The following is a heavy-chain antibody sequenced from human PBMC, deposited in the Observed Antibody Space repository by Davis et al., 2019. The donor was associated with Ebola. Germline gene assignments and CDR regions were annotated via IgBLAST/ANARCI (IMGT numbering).Heavy chain of an antibody. J-gene: IGHJ5*02. CDR2: IYYSGST. V-gene: IGHV4-31*03. Sequence: MPSETLSLTCTVSGGSISSGGYYWSWIRQHPGKGLEWIGYIYYSGSTYYNPSLKSRVTISVDTSKNQFSLKLSSVTAADTAVYYCARQGSDFWSGWFDPWGQGTLVTVSS. CDR1: GGSISSGGYY. CDR3: ARQGSDFWSGWFDP. D-gene: IGHD3-3*01.